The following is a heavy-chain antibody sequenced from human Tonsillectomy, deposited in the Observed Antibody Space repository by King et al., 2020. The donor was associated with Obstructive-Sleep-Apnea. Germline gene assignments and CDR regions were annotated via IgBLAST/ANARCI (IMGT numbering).Heavy chain of an antibody. CDR3: VLPAAKSEGFDY. V-gene: IGHV3-23*04. CDR1: GFTFGRYA. D-gene: IGHD2-2*01. CDR2: IIGSGTST. J-gene: IGHJ4*02. Sequence: VQLVESGGGLVQPGGSLRLSCAASGFTFGRYAMSWVRQAPGKGLEWVSAIIGSGTSTYYADSVKGRFTISRDNSKDTLCLQMNSLRAEDTAVYYCVLPAAKSEGFDYWGQGILVTVSS.